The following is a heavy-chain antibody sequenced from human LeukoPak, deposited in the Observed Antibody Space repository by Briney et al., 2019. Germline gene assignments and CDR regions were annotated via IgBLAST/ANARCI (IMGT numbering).Heavy chain of an antibody. CDR1: GGSISSGDYY. J-gene: IGHJ5*02. D-gene: IGHD2-15*01. CDR2: IYYSGST. CDR3: ARHGDIVALSWFDP. V-gene: IGHV4-30-4*01. Sequence: PSETLSLTCTVSGGSISSGDYYWSWIRQPPGKGLEWIGYIYYSGSTYYNPSLKSRVTISVDTSKNQFSLKLSSVTAADTAVYYCARHGDIVALSWFDPWGQGTLVTVSS.